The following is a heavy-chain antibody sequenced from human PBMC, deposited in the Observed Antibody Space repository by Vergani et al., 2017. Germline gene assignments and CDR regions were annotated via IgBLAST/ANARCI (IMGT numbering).Heavy chain of an antibody. V-gene: IGHV3-20*04. Sequence: EVQLVESGGGVVRPGGSLRLSCAASGFTFEDYGMSWVRQAPGTGLEWVSGINWNGGSTGYADSVKGRFTISRDNAKNSLYLQMNSLRVEDTALYYCARVGGGSSKYYYYGMDVWGQGTTVTVSS. J-gene: IGHJ6*02. D-gene: IGHD2-2*01. CDR2: INWNGGST. CDR3: ARVGGGSSKYYYYGMDV. CDR1: GFTFEDYG.